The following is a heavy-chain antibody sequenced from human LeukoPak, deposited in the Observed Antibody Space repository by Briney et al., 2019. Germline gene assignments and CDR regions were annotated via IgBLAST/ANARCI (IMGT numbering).Heavy chain of an antibody. CDR3: ASTGWQWRGWFDP. Sequence: PSETLSLTCTVSTDSFSSNSYYWAWIRQPPGKGLECIGGIRYSGSTNYNPSLKSRVTISVDTSKNQFSLKLSSVTAADTAVYYCASTGWQWRGWFDPWGQGTLVAVSS. D-gene: IGHD6-19*01. V-gene: IGHV4-39*07. CDR1: TDSFSSNSYY. J-gene: IGHJ5*02. CDR2: IRYSGST.